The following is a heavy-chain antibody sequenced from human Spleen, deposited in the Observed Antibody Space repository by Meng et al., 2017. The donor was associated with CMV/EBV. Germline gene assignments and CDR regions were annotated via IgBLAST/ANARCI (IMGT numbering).Heavy chain of an antibody. J-gene: IGHJ4*02. Sequence: QVQLQVSGPGPVKPSGTLSLTCAGSVGPTSSSNFVTWVRQVPGKGREWMGESYHSVSTNYNPSLKSRVTISVDKFENQFSLNLGYVTAADTAVYYCSRIERRRILKYCGSDCSTTDYWGQGTLVTVSS. V-gene: IGHV4-4*02. D-gene: IGHD2-21*02. CDR3: SRIERRRILKYCGSDCSTTDY. CDR2: SYHSVST. CDR1: VGPTSSSNF.